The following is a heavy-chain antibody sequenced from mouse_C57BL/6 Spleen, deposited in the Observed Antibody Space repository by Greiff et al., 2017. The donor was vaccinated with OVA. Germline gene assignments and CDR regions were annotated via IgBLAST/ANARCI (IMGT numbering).Heavy chain of an antibody. CDR3: ARHGSSTFEY. CDR1: GYAFSSSW. Sequence: LQESGPELVKPGASVKISCKASGYAFSSSWMNWVKQRPGKGLEWIGRIYPGDGDTNYNGKFKGKATLTADKSSSTAYMQLSSLTSEDSAVYFCARHGSSTFEYWGQGTTLTVSS. CDR2: IYPGDGDT. J-gene: IGHJ2*01. D-gene: IGHD1-1*01. V-gene: IGHV1-82*01.